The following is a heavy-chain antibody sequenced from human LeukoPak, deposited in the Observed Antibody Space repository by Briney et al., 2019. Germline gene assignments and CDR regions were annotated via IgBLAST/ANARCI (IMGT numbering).Heavy chain of an antibody. J-gene: IGHJ4*02. D-gene: IGHD1-7*01. V-gene: IGHV4-39*01. CDR1: GGSISSYY. CDR2: MYSSGTT. CDR3: ARMAGSLTGTAGGV. Sequence: PSETLSLTCTVSGGSISSYYWGWIRQPPGKGLEWIGTMYSSGTTYYNPSLKSRVTISVDTSKNQFSLKLISVTAADTAVYFCARMAGSLTGTAGGVWGQGTLVTVSS.